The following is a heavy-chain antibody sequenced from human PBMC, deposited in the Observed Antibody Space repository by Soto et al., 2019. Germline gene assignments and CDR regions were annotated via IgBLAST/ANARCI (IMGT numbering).Heavy chain of an antibody. D-gene: IGHD1-26*01. J-gene: IGHJ4*02. V-gene: IGHV4-31*03. CDR2: IYYSGRT. CDR1: GGSISSGGYF. Sequence: TLSLTCSVSGGSISSGGYFYSWIRQHPGQGLEWIGSIYYSGRTYYNASLQSRLSMSVDTSKNHFSLKLTSVTAADTAVYFCARLAKEENQKVGSWYFFDYWGQGVMVTVYS. CDR3: ARLAKEENQKVGSWYFFDY.